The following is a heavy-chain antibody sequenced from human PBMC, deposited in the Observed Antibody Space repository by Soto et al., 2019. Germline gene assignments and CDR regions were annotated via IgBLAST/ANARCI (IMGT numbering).Heavy chain of an antibody. V-gene: IGHV3-21*01. D-gene: IGHD3-3*01. Sequence: GGSLRLSFAASGFTFSSYSMNWVRQAPGKGLEWVSSISSSSSYIYYADSVKGRFTISRDNAKNSLYLQMNSLRAEDTAVYYCARDGDNYDFWSGYYDYWGQGTLVTVSS. CDR3: ARDGDNYDFWSGYYDY. CDR1: GFTFSSYS. J-gene: IGHJ4*02. CDR2: ISSSSSYI.